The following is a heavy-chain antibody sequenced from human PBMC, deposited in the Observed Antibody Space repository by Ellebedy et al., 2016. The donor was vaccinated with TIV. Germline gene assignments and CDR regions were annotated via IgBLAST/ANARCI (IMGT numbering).Heavy chain of an antibody. V-gene: IGHV4-59*01. CDR2: ILYSGST. J-gene: IGHJ6*02. CDR3: ARGALVGYSRSVRGMGV. Sequence: MPSETLSLTCTVPGGSINSYFWSWIRQPPGKGLEWIGYILYSGSTNYNPSLRGRVTISVDTSKNQFSLKLSSVTAADTAVYYCARGALVGYSRSVRGMGVWGQGTTVTVSS. D-gene: IGHD6-13*01. CDR1: GGSINSYF.